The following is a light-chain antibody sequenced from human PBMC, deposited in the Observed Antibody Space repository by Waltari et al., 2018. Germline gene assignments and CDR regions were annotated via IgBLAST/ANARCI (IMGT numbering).Light chain of an antibody. CDR1: QSVSSSY. J-gene: IGKJ2*01. Sequence: EIVLTQSPDTLSLSPGERATLSCRASQSVSSSYLAWYQQKPGQAPRLLIYRASSRATGIPDRFSGSVSGTDFTLTFSRLEPEDFAVYYCQLYGSSPPHTFGQGTKLEIK. CDR3: QLYGSSPPHT. CDR2: RAS. V-gene: IGKV3-20*01.